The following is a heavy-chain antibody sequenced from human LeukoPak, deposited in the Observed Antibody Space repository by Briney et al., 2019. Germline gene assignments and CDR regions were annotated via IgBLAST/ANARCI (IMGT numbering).Heavy chain of an antibody. CDR3: AKGRTAMITQDY. D-gene: IGHD1-20*01. V-gene: IGHV3-30*18. J-gene: IGHJ4*02. CDR2: ISYDGSSK. Sequence: GGSLRLSCVVSGFTFSSNDMHWVRQAPGKGLEWVAVISYDGSSKYYADSVKGRFTISRDNSKNTLYLQMNSLRAEDTAVYYCAKGRTAMITQDYWGQGTLVTVSS. CDR1: GFTFSSND.